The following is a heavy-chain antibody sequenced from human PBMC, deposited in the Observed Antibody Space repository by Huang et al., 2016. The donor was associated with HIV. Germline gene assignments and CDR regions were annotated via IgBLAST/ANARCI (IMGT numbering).Heavy chain of an antibody. V-gene: IGHV3-30*02. J-gene: IGHJ6*03. CDR1: GFTFRRYG. CDR2: MRSDGTNN. Sequence: QVQLVESGGGVVQPGGSLRLSCSASGFTFRRYGMHWVRQAPGKGLEWVACMRSDGTNNFYADSLKGRIIISRDNARNKLFLQVNSLRSEDAGVYYCAKDPHDNGDYSLYQYYYYLDVWGKGTTVTVSS. CDR3: AKDPHDNGDYSLYQYYYYLDV. D-gene: IGHD4-17*01.